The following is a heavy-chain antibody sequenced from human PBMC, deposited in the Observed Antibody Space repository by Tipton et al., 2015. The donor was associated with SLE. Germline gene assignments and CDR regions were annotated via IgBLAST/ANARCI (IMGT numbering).Heavy chain of an antibody. CDR2: WSQSVGT. Sequence: TLSLTCTVSGYSISSGYYWGWVRQPPGKGLEWIGSWSQSVGTASNPPLKSRVSIFADSSKSQFHLKVTSLTAADTAVYYCARDLGHGGDSDYWGQGTLVTVSS. CDR1: GYSISSGYY. D-gene: IGHD3/OR15-3a*01. J-gene: IGHJ4*02. CDR3: ARDLGHGGDSDY. V-gene: IGHV4-38-2*02.